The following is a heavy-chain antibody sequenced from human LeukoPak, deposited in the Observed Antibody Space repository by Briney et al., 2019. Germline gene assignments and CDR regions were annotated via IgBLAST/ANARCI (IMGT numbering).Heavy chain of an antibody. V-gene: IGHV4-34*01. J-gene: IGHJ4*02. Sequence: SETLSLTCAVYGGSFSGYYWSWIRQPPGKGLEWIGEINHSGSTNYNPSLKSRVTISVDTSKNQFSPKLSSVTAADTAVYYCARVADCGGDCYQGGPDYWGQGTLVTVSS. CDR1: GGSFSGYY. CDR2: INHSGST. CDR3: ARVADCGGDCYQGGPDY. D-gene: IGHD2-21*02.